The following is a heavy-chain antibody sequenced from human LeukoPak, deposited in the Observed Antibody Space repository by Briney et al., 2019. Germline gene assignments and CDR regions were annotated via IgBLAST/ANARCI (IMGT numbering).Heavy chain of an antibody. CDR1: GVSISSYY. Sequence: SETLSLTCTVSGVSISSYYWSWIRQPAGKGLEWIGRIYTSGTTTYNPSLKSRVTMSVDTYKNQFSLKLSSMTAADTAVYYCARDLAVAGTWFDYWGQGTLVTVSS. V-gene: IGHV4-4*07. CDR2: IYTSGTT. D-gene: IGHD6-19*01. CDR3: ARDLAVAGTWFDY. J-gene: IGHJ4*02.